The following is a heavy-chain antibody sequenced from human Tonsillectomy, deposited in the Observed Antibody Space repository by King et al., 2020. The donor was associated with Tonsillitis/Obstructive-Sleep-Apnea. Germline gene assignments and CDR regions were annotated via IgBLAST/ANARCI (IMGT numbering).Heavy chain of an antibody. CDR1: GFTFSSYA. CDR3: ARDMGSSWPYYGLDV. J-gene: IGHJ6*02. Sequence: VQLVESGGGVVQPGRSLRLSCGASGFTFSSYAMHWVRQAPGKGLEWVALISSDGSKYYADSVKGRFTISRDNSKNTLYLQMNSLRVEATAVYYCARDMGSSWPYYGLDVWGQGTTVTVSS. D-gene: IGHD6-13*01. V-gene: IGHV3-30*04. CDR2: ISSDGSK.